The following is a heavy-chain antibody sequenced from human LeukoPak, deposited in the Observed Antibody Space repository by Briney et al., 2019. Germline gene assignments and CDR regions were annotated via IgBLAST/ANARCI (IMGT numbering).Heavy chain of an antibody. CDR2: ISASGGST. J-gene: IGHJ4*02. CDR3: AKASGTTLTYGDY. Sequence: GGSLGLSCAASGFTFSSFAMNWVRQAPRKGLEWVSSISASGGSTYYADSVKGRFTISRDNSRNTLYLQMNSLRAEDTALYYCAKASGTTLTYGDYWGQGTLVTVSS. V-gene: IGHV3-23*01. CDR1: GFTFSSFA. D-gene: IGHD1-7*01.